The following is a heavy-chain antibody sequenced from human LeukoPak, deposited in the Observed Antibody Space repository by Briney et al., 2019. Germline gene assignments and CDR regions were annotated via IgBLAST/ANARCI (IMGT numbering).Heavy chain of an antibody. CDR1: GFTFSSYA. Sequence: PGGSLRLSCAASGFTFSSYAMSWVRQAPGKGLEWVSAISGSGGSTYYADSVKGRFTISRDNSKNTLYLQMNSLRAEDTAVYYCAKGGIAAAPPYYYYYGMDVWGQGTTVTVSS. J-gene: IGHJ6*02. CDR3: AKGGIAAAPPYYYYYGMDV. D-gene: IGHD6-13*01. V-gene: IGHV3-23*01. CDR2: ISGSGGST.